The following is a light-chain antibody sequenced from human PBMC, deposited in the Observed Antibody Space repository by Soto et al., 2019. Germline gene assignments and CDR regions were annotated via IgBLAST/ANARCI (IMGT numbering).Light chain of an antibody. CDR1: SRDVGGYNY. CDR2: DVR. V-gene: IGLV2-14*01. CDR3: SSYTTISTYV. J-gene: IGLJ1*01. Sequence: QSALTQPASVSGSPGQSITISCTGTSRDVGGYNYVSWYQQHPGKAPKLMIYDVRNRPSGVSIRFSGSKSVNTASLTISGLQAEDEADYYCSSYTTISTYVFGTGTQLTVL.